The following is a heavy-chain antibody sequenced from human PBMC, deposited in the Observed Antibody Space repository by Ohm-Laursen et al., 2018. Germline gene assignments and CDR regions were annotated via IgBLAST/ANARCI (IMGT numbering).Heavy chain of an antibody. CDR1: SGSISSSSYY. V-gene: IGHV4-39*01. J-gene: IGHJ4*02. Sequence: SDTLSLTCIVSSGSISSSSYYWGWIRQPPGKGLEWIGGMYYSGNTYYNPSLKSRVTIAVDTSKNQFSLKLSSVTAADTSVYYCATSNNWYYFDYWGQGTLVTVSS. CDR3: ATSNNWYYFDY. D-gene: IGHD6-13*01. CDR2: MYYSGNT.